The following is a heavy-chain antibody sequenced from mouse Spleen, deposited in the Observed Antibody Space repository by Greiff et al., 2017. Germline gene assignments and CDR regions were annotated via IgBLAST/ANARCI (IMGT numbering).Heavy chain of an antibody. CDR3: ARRDWDGWYFDV. CDR2: IHPTSGST. J-gene: IGHJ1*01. Sequence: QVQLQQPGAELVKPGASVKLSCKASGYTFTSYWMHWVKQRPGQGLEWIGMIHPTSGSTNYNEKFKSKATLTVDKSSSTAYMQLSSLTSEDSAVYYCARRDWDGWYFDVWGAGTTVTVSS. D-gene: IGHD4-1*01. V-gene: IGHV1-64*01. CDR1: GYTFTSYW.